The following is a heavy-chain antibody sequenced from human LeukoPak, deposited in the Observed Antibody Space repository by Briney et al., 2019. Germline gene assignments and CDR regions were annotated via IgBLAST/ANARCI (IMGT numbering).Heavy chain of an antibody. J-gene: IGHJ4*02. CDR2: IDPSDSYT. D-gene: IGHD6-13*01. CDR3: ARHAKAYGSSCDY. V-gene: IGHV5-10-1*01. CDR1: GYSFTTYW. Sequence: GGSLRNSCKGSGYSFTTYWISWVRQMPGKGLEWMGRIDPSDSYTNYSPSFQGHVTISADKSFSTAYLQWTSLKASDTAMYYCARHAKAYGSSCDYWGQGTLVTVSS.